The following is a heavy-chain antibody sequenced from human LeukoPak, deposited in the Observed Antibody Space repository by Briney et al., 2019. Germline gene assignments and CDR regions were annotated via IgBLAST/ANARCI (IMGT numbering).Heavy chain of an antibody. CDR2: FIPIFDTR. V-gene: IGHV1-69*13. CDR3: ARQTLVTTRWFDP. D-gene: IGHD4-17*01. J-gene: IGHJ5*02. CDR1: GGTFSSYA. Sequence: SVKVSCKASGGTFSSYAISWVRQAPGQGLEWMGGFIPIFDTRNYAQKFQGRVTITADESTNTAYMELSGLKSEDTAVYYCARQTLVTTRWFDPWGQGTLVTVSS.